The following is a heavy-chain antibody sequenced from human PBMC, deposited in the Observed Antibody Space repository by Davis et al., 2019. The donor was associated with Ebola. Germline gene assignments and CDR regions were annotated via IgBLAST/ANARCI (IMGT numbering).Heavy chain of an antibody. CDR3: AGVDYGDSWRWFDP. Sequence: PGGSLRLSCAASGFTFSRYWMHWVRHAPGKGLVWVSRINSDGSRTNYADSEKGRFTISRDNAKNTVYLQMNSLRAEDTAVYFCAGVDYGDSWRWFDPWGQGTLVTVSS. D-gene: IGHD4-17*01. J-gene: IGHJ5*02. CDR1: GFTFSRYW. V-gene: IGHV3-74*01. CDR2: INSDGSRT.